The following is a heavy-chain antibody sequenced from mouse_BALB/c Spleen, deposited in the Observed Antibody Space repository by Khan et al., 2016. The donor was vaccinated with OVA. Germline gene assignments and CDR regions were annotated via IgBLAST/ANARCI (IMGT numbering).Heavy chain of an antibody. D-gene: IGHD4-1*01. CDR2: ISSGGDYT. CDR3: ASHLTGSFAY. V-gene: IGHV5-6*01. CDR1: GFTFSSYS. J-gene: IGHJ3*01. Sequence: EVMLVESGGDLVKPGGSLKLSCAASGFTFSSYSMSWVRQTPDKRLEWVATISSGGDYTYYPDSVKGRFTISRDNAKNTLYLQMSSLKSEDTAIHYCASHLTGSFAYWGQGTLVTVSA.